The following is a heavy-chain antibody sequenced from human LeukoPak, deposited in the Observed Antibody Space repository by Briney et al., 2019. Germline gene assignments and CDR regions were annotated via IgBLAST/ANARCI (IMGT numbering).Heavy chain of an antibody. J-gene: IGHJ3*02. Sequence: PSETLSLTCTVSGYSLSSGYYWGWIRQPPGKGLEWIGNIYHLGSTYYNPSLKSRVTMSLDTSKNQFSLKLNSVTAADTAVFYCARASWNAFDIWGRGAMVTVSS. CDR3: ARASWNAFDI. V-gene: IGHV4-38-2*02. CDR1: GYSLSSGYY. CDR2: IYHLGST.